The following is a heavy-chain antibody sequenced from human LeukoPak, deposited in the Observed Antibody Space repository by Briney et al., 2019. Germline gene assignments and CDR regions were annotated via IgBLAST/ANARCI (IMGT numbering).Heavy chain of an antibody. CDR1: GGSFSGYY. J-gene: IGHJ4*02. D-gene: IGHD2-8*01. V-gene: IGHV4-59*10. CDR3: ASGGYCTNGVCSDY. Sequence: SETLSLTCAVYGGSFSGYYWSWIRQPAGKGLEWIGRIYTSGSTNYNPSLKSRVTMSVDTSKNQFSLKLSSVTAADTAVYYCASGGYCTNGVCSDYWGQGTLVTVSS. CDR2: IYTSGST.